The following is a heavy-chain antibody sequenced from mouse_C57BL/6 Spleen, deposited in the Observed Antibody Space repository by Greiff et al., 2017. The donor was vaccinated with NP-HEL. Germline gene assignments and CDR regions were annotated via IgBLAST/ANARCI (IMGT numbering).Heavy chain of an antibody. Sequence: VQLQQPGAELVKPGASVKMSCKASGYTFTSYWITWVKQRPGQGLEWIGDIYPGSGSTNYNEKFKSKATLTVDTSSSTAYMQLSSLTSEDSAVYYCARRYGNYGRYYFDYWGQGTTLTVSS. CDR2: IYPGSGST. CDR3: ARRYGNYGRYYFDY. D-gene: IGHD2-10*02. V-gene: IGHV1-55*01. CDR1: GYTFTSYW. J-gene: IGHJ2*01.